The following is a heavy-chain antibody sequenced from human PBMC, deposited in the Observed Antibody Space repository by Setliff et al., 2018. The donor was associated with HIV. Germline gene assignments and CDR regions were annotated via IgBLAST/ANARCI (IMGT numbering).Heavy chain of an antibody. Sequence: LRLSCAASGFTFTSYAMNWVRQAPGKGLEWVSGISGSGGGTYYADSVKGRFTISKDNSQNALYLQMDSLRAEDTAVYHCAKLREGHVYSQYDSWGHGTLVTVSS. CDR1: GFTFTSYA. J-gene: IGHJ5*01. CDR3: AKLREGHVYSQYDS. CDR2: ISGSGGGT. D-gene: IGHD2-21*01. V-gene: IGHV3-23*01.